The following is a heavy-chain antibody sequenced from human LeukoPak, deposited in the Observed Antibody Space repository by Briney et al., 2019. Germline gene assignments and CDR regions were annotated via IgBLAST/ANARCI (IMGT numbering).Heavy chain of an antibody. V-gene: IGHV4-38-2*02. D-gene: IGHD1-1*01. CDR2: IYHSGST. J-gene: IGHJ3*02. CDR1: GYSISSGYY. CDR3: ARLLWNGRGAFDI. Sequence: SETLSLTCTVSGYSISSGYYWGWIRQPPGKGLEWIGSIYHSGSTYYNPSLKSRVTISVDTSKNQFSLKLSSVTAADTAVYYCARLLWNGRGAFDILGRGTLVTVSS.